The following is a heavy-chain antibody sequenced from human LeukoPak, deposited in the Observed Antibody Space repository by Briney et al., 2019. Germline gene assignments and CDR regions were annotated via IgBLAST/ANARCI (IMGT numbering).Heavy chain of an antibody. Sequence: ASVKVSCKASGYTFTSYGISWVRQAPGQGLEWMGWISAYNGNTNYAQKLQGRVTMTTDTSTSTAYMELRSLRSDDTAVYYCARSVVRGTYYYYYMDVWGKGTTVTVSS. CDR2: ISAYNGNT. CDR3: ARSVVRGTYYYYYMDV. V-gene: IGHV1-18*01. D-gene: IGHD3-10*01. CDR1: GYTFTSYG. J-gene: IGHJ6*03.